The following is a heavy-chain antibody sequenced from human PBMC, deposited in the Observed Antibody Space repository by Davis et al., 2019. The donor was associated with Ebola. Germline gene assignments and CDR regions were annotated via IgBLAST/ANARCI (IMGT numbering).Heavy chain of an antibody. CDR1: GGSFSGYY. CDR3: ALTTYYYYGMDV. J-gene: IGHJ6*02. D-gene: IGHD4/OR15-4a*01. V-gene: IGHV4-34*01. CDR2: INHSGST. Sequence: SETLSLTCAVYGGSFSGYYWSWIRQPPGKGLEWIGEINHSGSTNYNPSLKSRVTISVDTSKNQFSLKLSSVTAADTAVYYCALTTYYYYGMDVWGQGTTVTVSS.